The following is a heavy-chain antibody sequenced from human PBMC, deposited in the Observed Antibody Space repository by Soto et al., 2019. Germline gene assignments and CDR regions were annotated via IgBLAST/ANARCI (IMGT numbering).Heavy chain of an antibody. CDR3: ARDPDTPLERVFDH. V-gene: IGHV3-48*02. J-gene: IGHJ4*02. CDR2: ISETSRTI. D-gene: IGHD1-1*01. Sequence: PGWSLRLSCAASVFAFNRYSMNWVRQAPGRGLEWLAYISETSRTIYYADSVKGRFTISRDSARNSVYLQMNSLRDEDAAVYFCARDPDTPLERVFDHWGQGTLVTVSS. CDR1: VFAFNRYS.